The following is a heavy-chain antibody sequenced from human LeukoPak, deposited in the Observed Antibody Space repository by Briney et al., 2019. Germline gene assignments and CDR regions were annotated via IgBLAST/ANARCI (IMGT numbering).Heavy chain of an antibody. D-gene: IGHD3-3*01. CDR3: ARDREWLNDLDYYYYYGMDV. V-gene: IGHV4-31*03. J-gene: IGHJ6*02. CDR1: GGSISSGGYY. Sequence: PSETLSLTCTVSGGSISSGGYYWSWIRQHPGKGLEWIGYIYYSGSTYYNPSLKSRVTISVDTSKNQFSLKLSSVTAADTAVYYCARDREWLNDLDYYYYYGMDVWGQGTTVTVSS. CDR2: IYYSGST.